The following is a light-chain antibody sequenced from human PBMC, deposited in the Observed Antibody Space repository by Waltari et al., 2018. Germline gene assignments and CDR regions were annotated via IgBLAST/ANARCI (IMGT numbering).Light chain of an antibody. Sequence: QSALTQPAPGAWSPGQSITLSLTGTRCNGGGYDHVSWYQQHPGKPPQLMIYDVSKRPSVVSDRFSGSKSGNTASLTISGLQAEDEADYFCCSYAGSSTWVFGGGTKLTVL. CDR2: DVS. CDR1: RCNGGGYDH. J-gene: IGLJ3*02. V-gene: IGLV2-23*02. CDR3: CSYAGSSTWV.